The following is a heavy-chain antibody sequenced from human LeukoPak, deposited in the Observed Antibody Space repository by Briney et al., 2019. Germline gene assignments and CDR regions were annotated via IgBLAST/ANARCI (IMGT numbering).Heavy chain of an antibody. CDR3: ARQIYGDIYYFDY. CDR1: GSSISSGGYY. CDR2: IYYSGSS. V-gene: IGHV4-30-4*08. J-gene: IGHJ4*02. D-gene: IGHD4-17*01. Sequence: KSSETLSLTCTVSGSSISSGGYYWSWIRQFPGKGLEWIGYIYYSGSSYYIPSLKSRVTMSVDTSKNQFSLRLRSVTAAHTAVYYCARQIYGDIYYFDYWGQGTLATVSS.